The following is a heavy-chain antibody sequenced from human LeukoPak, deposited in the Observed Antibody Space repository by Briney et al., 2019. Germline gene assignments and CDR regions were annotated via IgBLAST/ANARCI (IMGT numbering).Heavy chain of an antibody. D-gene: IGHD5-18*01. CDR3: ASRTAMVTTDAFDI. Sequence: GGSLRLSCAASGFTFSSYSMNWVRQAPGKGLEWVSSISSSSSYIYYADSLKGRFTISRDNAKNSLYLQMNSLRAEDTAVYYCASRTAMVTTDAFDIWGQGTMVTVSS. CDR2: ISSSSSYI. CDR1: GFTFSSYS. J-gene: IGHJ3*02. V-gene: IGHV3-21*01.